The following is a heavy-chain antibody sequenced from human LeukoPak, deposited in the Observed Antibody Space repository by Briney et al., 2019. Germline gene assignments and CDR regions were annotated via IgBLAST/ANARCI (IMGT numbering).Heavy chain of an antibody. V-gene: IGHV4-59*01. D-gene: IGHD3-10*01. CDR1: GGSTSIYY. Sequence: PSETLFLTCTVSGGSTSIYYWNWIRQPPGKGLEWIGYIEHSGSTYYNPSLESRVTVAVDTSKNQIFLRLNSVTPADTAVYYCAREGFGSLDKWGQGTLVTVSS. J-gene: IGHJ4*02. CDR2: IEHSGST. CDR3: AREGFGSLDK.